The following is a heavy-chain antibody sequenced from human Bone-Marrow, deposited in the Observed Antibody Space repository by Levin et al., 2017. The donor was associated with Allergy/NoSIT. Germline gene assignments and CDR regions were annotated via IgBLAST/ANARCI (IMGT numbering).Heavy chain of an antibody. D-gene: IGHD5-24*01. Sequence: GESLKISCVASGFPFRNYAIHWVRQAPGKGLEWVALTSPDGSNRYYADSVKGRFTISRDNSKNTLYLQMDSLRAEDTAVYFCAKDYQGYTNFWGQGTLVTVSP. CDR1: GFPFRNYA. V-gene: IGHV3-30*18. CDR2: TSPDGSNR. CDR3: AKDYQGYTNF. J-gene: IGHJ4*02.